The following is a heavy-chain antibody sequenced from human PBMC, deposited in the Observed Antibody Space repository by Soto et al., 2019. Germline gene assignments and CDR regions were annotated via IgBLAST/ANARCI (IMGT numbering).Heavy chain of an antibody. CDR1: GFTFSSYW. D-gene: IGHD3-22*01. Sequence: GGSLRLSCAASGFTFSSYWMSWVRQAPGKGLEWVANIKQDGSEKYYVDSVKGRFTISRDNAKNSLYLQMNSLRAEDTAVYYCATLGKYWEDYYDSSGYYDAFDIWGQGTMVTVSS. J-gene: IGHJ3*02. V-gene: IGHV3-7*05. CDR2: IKQDGSEK. CDR3: ATLGKYWEDYYDSSGYYDAFDI.